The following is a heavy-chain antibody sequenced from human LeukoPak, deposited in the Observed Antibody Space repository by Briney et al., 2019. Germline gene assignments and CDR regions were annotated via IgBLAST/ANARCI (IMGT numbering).Heavy chain of an antibody. CDR1: GFTFDDCA. CDR2: ISWNSGSI. D-gene: IGHD5-12*01. CDR3: AKAMGSRSGYAIDY. V-gene: IGHV3-9*01. Sequence: GGSLRLSCAASGFTFDDCAMHWVRQAPGKGLEWVSGISWNSGSIGYADSVKGRFTISRDNAKNSLYLQMNSLRAEDTALYYCAKAMGSRSGYAIDYWGQGTLVTVSS. J-gene: IGHJ4*02.